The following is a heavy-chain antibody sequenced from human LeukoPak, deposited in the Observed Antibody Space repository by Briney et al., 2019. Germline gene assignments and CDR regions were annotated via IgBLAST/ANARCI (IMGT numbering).Heavy chain of an antibody. CDR1: GDSVPSNSAA. V-gene: IGHV6-1*01. D-gene: IGHD3-16*01. CDR2: TYYGSKWYN. J-gene: IGHJ4*02. Sequence: SQTLSLTCAISGDSVPSNSAAWNWITQSPSGGLEWLGRTYYGSKWYNEYAVSVKSRITINPDTSKNQFSLHLNPVTPGDTAVYYCARSAGGMIDYWGQGTLVTVSS. CDR3: ARSAGGMIDY.